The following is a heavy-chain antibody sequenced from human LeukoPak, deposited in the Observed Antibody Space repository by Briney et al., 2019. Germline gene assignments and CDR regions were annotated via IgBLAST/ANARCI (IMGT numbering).Heavy chain of an antibody. V-gene: IGHV4-59*11. D-gene: IGHD6-13*01. CDR2: IYYSGST. J-gene: IGHJ3*02. Sequence: PSETLSLTCTVSGGSISSHYWSWLRQPPGKGLEWIGYIYYSGSTNYNPSLKSRVTISVDTSKNQFSLKLSSVTAADTAVYYCASRIAAARFADGAFDIWGQGTMVTVSS. CDR1: GGSISSHY. CDR3: ASRIAAARFADGAFDI.